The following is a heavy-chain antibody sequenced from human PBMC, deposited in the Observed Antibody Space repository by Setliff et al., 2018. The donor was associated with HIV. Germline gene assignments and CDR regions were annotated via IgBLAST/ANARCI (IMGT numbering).Heavy chain of an antibody. V-gene: IGHV1-3*01. CDR3: ARGGWELVSCYDY. Sequence: ASVKVSCKGSGYTFTSYPIHWVRQAPGQRLEWMGWINAGNGNTKYSQRFQGRVTITRDTSASTAYMELSSLRSEDTAVYYCARGGWELVSCYDYWGQGTLVTVSS. CDR1: GYTFTSYP. CDR2: INAGNGNT. D-gene: IGHD1-26*01. J-gene: IGHJ4*02.